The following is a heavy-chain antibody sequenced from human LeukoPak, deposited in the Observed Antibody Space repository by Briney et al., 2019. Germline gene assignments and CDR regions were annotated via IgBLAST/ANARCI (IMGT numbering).Heavy chain of an antibody. Sequence: PGGSLRLSCAASGFTFTNYAMAWVRQAPGKGLEWVSALSGNVHNPYYADSVKGRFTISRDNSKNTLYLEMNSLRAEDTATYFCAKDTYGRIDYWGQGTLVTVSS. D-gene: IGHD3-10*01. CDR2: LSGNVHNP. CDR3: AKDTYGRIDY. J-gene: IGHJ4*02. CDR1: GFTFTNYA. V-gene: IGHV3-23*01.